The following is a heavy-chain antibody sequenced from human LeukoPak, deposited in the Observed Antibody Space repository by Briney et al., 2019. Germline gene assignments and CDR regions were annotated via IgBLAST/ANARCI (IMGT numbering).Heavy chain of an antibody. J-gene: IGHJ6*02. CDR3: AKDSGSSWYGYYYGMDV. CDR2: ISGSGDST. Sequence: PGGSLRLSCAASGFTFSSYAMSWVRQAPGKGLEWVSAISGSGDSTYYADSVKGRFTISRDNSKNTLYLQMNSLRAEDTAVYYCAKDSGSSWYGYYYGMDVWGQGTTVTVSS. D-gene: IGHD6-13*01. CDR1: GFTFSSYA. V-gene: IGHV3-23*01.